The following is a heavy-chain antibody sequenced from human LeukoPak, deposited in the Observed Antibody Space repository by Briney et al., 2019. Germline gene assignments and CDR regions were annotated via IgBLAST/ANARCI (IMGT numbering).Heavy chain of an antibody. J-gene: IGHJ6*03. D-gene: IGHD1-26*01. CDR1: GFTFSSYA. CDR3: AKGSGSFSSYYYYMDV. CDR2: VTSSGGNA. V-gene: IGHV3-23*01. Sequence: GGSLRLSCAASGFTFSSYAMTWVRQAPGKGLDWVSGVTSSGGNADYADSVKGRFTISRDNSKNTLYLQMNGLRAEDTAVYFCAKGSGSFSSYYYYMDVWGKGTTVTVSS.